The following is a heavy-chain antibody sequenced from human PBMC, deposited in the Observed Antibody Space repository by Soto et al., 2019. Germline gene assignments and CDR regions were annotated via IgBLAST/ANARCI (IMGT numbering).Heavy chain of an antibody. V-gene: IGHV3-30-3*01. J-gene: IGHJ4*02. CDR1: GFTFSSYA. Sequence: GGSLRLSCAASGFTFSSYAMHWVRQAPGKGLEWVAVISYDGSNKYYADSVKGRFTISRDNSKNTLYLQMNSLRAEDTAVYYCASSTYDTLTGYSGWYFDYWGQGTLVTVSS. CDR2: ISYDGSNK. CDR3: ASSTYDTLTGYSGWYFDY. D-gene: IGHD3-9*01.